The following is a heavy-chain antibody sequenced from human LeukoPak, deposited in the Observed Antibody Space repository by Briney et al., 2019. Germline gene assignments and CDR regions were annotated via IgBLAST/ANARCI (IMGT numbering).Heavy chain of an antibody. CDR1: GGSISSYY. CDR2: IYYSGST. J-gene: IGHJ6*03. V-gene: IGHV4-59*01. CDR3: ARDRSGKQWRGNKNYYYYMDV. Sequence: SETLSLTCTVSGGSISSYYWSWIRQPPGKGLEWIGYIYYSGSTNYNPSLKSRVTISVDTSKNQFSLKLSSVTAADTAVYYCARDRSGKQWRGNKNYYYYMDVWGKGTTVTVSS. D-gene: IGHD6-19*01.